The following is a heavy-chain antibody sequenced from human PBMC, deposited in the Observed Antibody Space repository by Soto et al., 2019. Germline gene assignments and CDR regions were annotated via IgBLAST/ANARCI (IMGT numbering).Heavy chain of an antibody. CDR2: INDSGNI. Sequence: QVQLQQWGAGLLKPSETLSLTCAVYGGSFSGYQWSWIRQTPGKGLEWIGEINDSGNINYNPSLRSRVTILVDTAKKQISLNLRSVTAADTAVYFCARGLILWVGELSRRGGYYYYMDVWGKGTTVTVSS. CDR1: GGSFSGYQ. D-gene: IGHD3-10*01. V-gene: IGHV4-34*01. J-gene: IGHJ6*03. CDR3: ARGLILWVGELSRRGGYYYYMDV.